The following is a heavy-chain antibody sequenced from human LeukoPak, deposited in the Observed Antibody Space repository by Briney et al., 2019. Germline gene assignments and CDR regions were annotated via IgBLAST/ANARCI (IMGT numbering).Heavy chain of an antibody. D-gene: IGHD6-19*01. CDR2: IYYSGST. CDR3: ASTVAGTLY. V-gene: IGHV4-39*01. Sequence: SETLSLTCTVSGGPISSSTYYWGWIRQPPGKGLEWIGSIYYSGSTYYNPSLKSRVTISVDTSKNQFSLKLSSATAADTAVYYCASTVAGTLYWGQGTLVTVSS. J-gene: IGHJ4*02. CDR1: GGPISSSTYY.